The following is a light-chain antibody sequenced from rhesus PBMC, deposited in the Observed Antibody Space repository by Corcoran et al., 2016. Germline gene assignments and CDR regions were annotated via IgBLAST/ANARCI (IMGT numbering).Light chain of an antibody. J-gene: IGKJ3*01. Sequence: DIQMTQSPSSLSASVGDRVTITCRASQGISNWLAWYQQKSGKAPKLLIYRASNLQKGVPSRFSGRGSGTDFTLTISSLQPEDIATYYCHQHGIFPLTFGPGTKLDIK. CDR2: RAS. V-gene: IGKV1-69*01. CDR3: HQHGIFPLT. CDR1: QGISNW.